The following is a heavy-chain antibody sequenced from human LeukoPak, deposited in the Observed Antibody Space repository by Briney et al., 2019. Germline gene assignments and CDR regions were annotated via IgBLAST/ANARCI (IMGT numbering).Heavy chain of an antibody. V-gene: IGHV1-2*02. CDR1: GYTFTGYY. D-gene: IGHD3-10*01. CDR2: INPNSGGT. J-gene: IGHJ4*02. Sequence: ASVKVSCKASGYTFTGYYMHWVRQAPGQGLEWMGWINPNSGGTNYAQKFQGRVTMTRDTSISTAYMELSRLRSDDTAVYYCAKAGVGVRGVSYFDYWGQGTLVTVSS. CDR3: AKAGVGVRGVSYFDY.